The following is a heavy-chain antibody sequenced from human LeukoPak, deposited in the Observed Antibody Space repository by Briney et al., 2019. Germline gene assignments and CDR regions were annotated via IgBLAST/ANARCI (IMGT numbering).Heavy chain of an antibody. CDR1: RFTFSDYY. D-gene: IGHD2-15*01. J-gene: IGHJ3*02. CDR2: ISSSGSTI. CDR3: ARGLGYCSGGSCPRRAFDI. V-gene: IGHV3-11*01. Sequence: GGSLRLSCGASRFTFSDYYMSWIRQAQGKGLEWVSFISSSGSTIYYADSMKGRLTISRDNAKNSVYLQMNSLRAEDTAVYYCARGLGYCSGGSCPRRAFDIWGQGTMVTVSS.